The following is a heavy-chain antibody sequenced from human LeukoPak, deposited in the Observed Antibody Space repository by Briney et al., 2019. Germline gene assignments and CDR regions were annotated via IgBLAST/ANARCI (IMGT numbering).Heavy chain of an antibody. CDR1: GFTFSDYY. D-gene: IGHD3-10*01. V-gene: IGHV3-11*06. CDR2: ISSSSSYT. CDR3: ARGNYGSGSYYLDY. J-gene: IGHJ4*02. Sequence: KHWGALRLSCAASGFTFSDYYMSWIRQAPGKGLEWVSYISSSSSYTNYADSVKGRFTISRDNAKNSLYLQMNGLRAEDTAVYYCARGNYGSGSYYLDYWGQGTLVTVSS.